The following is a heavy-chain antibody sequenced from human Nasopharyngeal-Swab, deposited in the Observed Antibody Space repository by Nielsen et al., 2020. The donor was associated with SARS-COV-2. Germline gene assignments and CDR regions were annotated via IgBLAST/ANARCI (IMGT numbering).Heavy chain of an antibody. J-gene: IGHJ6*02. D-gene: IGHD3-16*02. CDR1: GFTFSRYW. V-gene: IGHV3-7*01. CDR2: IKHDGSEK. Sequence: GEALKISCAGSGFTFSRYWMSWVRQAPGKGLEWVANIKHDGSEKYYEDSVKGRFTISRDNAKNSLYLQMNSLRAEDTAVYYCARDKGMRDYVWGSYRSSYYYYYGMDVWGQGTTVTASS. CDR3: ARDKGMRDYVWGSYRSSYYYYYGMDV.